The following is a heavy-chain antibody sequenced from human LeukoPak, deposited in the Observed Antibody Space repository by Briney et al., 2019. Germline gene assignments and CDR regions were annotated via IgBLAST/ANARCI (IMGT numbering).Heavy chain of an antibody. V-gene: IGHV3-23*01. CDR3: AKIKLEPYYFDY. J-gene: IGHJ4*02. Sequence: GGSLRLSCAVSGFTFSDHHMDWVREAPGEGLEWVSAISGSGGSTYYADSVKGRFTISRDNSKNTLYLQMNSLRAEDTAVYYCAKIKLEPYYFDYWGQGTLVTVSS. D-gene: IGHD1-1*01. CDR1: GFTFSDHH. CDR2: ISGSGGST.